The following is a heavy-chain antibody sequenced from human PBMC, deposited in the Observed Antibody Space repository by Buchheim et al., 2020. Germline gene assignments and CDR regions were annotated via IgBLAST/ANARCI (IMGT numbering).Heavy chain of an antibody. Sequence: QVQLQESGPGLVKPSQTLSLTCTVSGGSISSGDYYWSWIRQPPGKGLEWIGYIYYSGSTYYNPSLKSRVTISVDTSKNQFSLKLSSVTAADTAVYYCARDHPELGYCTNGVCAAGWFDPWGQGTL. D-gene: IGHD2-8*01. CDR2: IYYSGST. J-gene: IGHJ5*02. CDR1: GGSISSGDYY. CDR3: ARDHPELGYCTNGVCAAGWFDP. V-gene: IGHV4-30-4*01.